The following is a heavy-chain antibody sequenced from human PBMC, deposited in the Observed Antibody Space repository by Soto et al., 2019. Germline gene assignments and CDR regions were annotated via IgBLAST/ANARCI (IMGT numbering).Heavy chain of an antibody. CDR1: GFSLSTSGVG. D-gene: IGHD1-20*01. Sequence: VSGPTLVNPTPTLTLTCTFSGFSLSTSGVGVGWIRQPPGKAREWLALIYWNDEKKYSPYLKSRLGITKDTFRNQVVLTMTNVDPLDTATYSCARRRGYNSNNPAFDYWGQGALVTVSS. CDR3: ARRRGYNSNNPAFDY. V-gene: IGHV2-5*01. CDR2: IYWNDEK. J-gene: IGHJ4*02.